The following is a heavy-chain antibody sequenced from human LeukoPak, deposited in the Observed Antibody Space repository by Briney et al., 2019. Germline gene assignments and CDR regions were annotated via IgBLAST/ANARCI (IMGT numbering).Heavy chain of an antibody. D-gene: IGHD5-12*01. Sequence: PGGSLRLSCAASEFSVGSNCMTWVRQAPGKGLEWVSLIYSGGSTYYADSVKGRFTISRDNSKNTLYLQMNSLRAEDTAVYYCARGPSGYHSTGGQGTLVTVSS. CDR1: EFSVGSNC. J-gene: IGHJ4*02. V-gene: IGHV3-66*01. CDR2: IYSGGST. CDR3: ARGPSGYHST.